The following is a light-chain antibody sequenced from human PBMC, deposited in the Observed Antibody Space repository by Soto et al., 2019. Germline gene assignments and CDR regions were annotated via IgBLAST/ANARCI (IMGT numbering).Light chain of an antibody. J-gene: IGLJ2*01. Sequence: QSVLTQPASVSGSPGQSITISCTGTSSDVGGYQYVSWYQQYPGKAPKLVIHEVSNRPSGVSIRFSGSKSGDTASLTISGLQAEDEADYYCCSYTLRSTLVFGGGTKLTVL. CDR1: SSDVGGYQY. V-gene: IGLV2-14*01. CDR3: CSYTLRSTLV. CDR2: EVS.